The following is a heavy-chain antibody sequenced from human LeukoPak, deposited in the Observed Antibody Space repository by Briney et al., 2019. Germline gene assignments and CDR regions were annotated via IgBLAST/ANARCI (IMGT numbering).Heavy chain of an antibody. Sequence: SETLSLTCAVYGGAFSGYYWSWIRQPPGQGLEWIGDIYYSGSTNYNPSLKSRVTISVDTSKNQFSLKLSSVTAADTAVYYCARHAWASGWYDIYVGGSDDDFDYWGQGTLVTVSS. D-gene: IGHD6-19*01. CDR3: ARHAWASGWYDIYVGGSDDDFDY. J-gene: IGHJ4*02. CDR1: GGAFSGYY. CDR2: IYYSGST. V-gene: IGHV4-59*08.